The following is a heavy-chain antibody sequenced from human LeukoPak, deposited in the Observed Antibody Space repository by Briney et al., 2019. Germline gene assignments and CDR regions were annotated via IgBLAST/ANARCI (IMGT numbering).Heavy chain of an antibody. CDR3: ARPNYYDSSGQPDI. D-gene: IGHD3-22*01. J-gene: IGHJ3*02. CDR2: ISSSSGYI. V-gene: IGHV3-21*01. Sequence: PGGSLRLSCAASGFTFSSYSMNWVRQAPGKGLEWVSSISSSSGYIYYADSVKGRFTISRDNAKNSLYLQMNSLRAEDTAVYYCARPNYYDSSGQPDIWGQGTMVTVSS. CDR1: GFTFSSYS.